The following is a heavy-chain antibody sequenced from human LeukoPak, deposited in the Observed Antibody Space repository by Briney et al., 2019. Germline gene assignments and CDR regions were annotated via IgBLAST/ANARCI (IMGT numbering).Heavy chain of an antibody. Sequence: PGGSLRLSCAASGFTFSSYGMHWVRQAPGKGLEWVAVIWYDGSNKYYADSVKGRFTISRDNSKNTLYLQMNSLRAEDSAVYYCARVWGVNWNYVLSDYWGQGTLVTVSS. CDR2: IWYDGSNK. J-gene: IGHJ4*02. CDR1: GFTFSSYG. V-gene: IGHV3-33*01. D-gene: IGHD1-7*01. CDR3: ARVWGVNWNYVLSDY.